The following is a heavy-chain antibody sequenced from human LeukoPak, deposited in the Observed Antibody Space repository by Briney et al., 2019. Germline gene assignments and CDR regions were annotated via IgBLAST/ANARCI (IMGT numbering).Heavy chain of an antibody. Sequence: GGSLRLSCAASGFTFSNYGMSWVRQAPGQGLEWVSPISDSGGIAYYADSVKGRFTISRDNSRSTLYLQMNSPRAEDTAEYYCAKDGGVNWGNWFDSWGQGTLVTVSS. D-gene: IGHD3-16*01. CDR3: AKDGGVNWGNWFDS. V-gene: IGHV3-23*01. CDR1: GFTFSNYG. CDR2: ISDSGGIA. J-gene: IGHJ5*01.